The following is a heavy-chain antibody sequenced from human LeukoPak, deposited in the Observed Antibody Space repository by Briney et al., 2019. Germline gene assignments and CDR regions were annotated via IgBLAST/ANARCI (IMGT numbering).Heavy chain of an antibody. CDR3: ARGSLRWLQLSDDAFDI. Sequence: ASVKVSCKASGYTFTGHYMHWVRQAPGQGLEWMGWINPNSGGTNYAQKFQGRVTMTRDTSISTAYMELSRLRSDDTAVYYCARGSLRWLQLSDDAFDIWGQGTMVTVSS. CDR1: GYTFTGHY. CDR2: INPNSGGT. J-gene: IGHJ3*02. D-gene: IGHD5-12*01. V-gene: IGHV1-2*02.